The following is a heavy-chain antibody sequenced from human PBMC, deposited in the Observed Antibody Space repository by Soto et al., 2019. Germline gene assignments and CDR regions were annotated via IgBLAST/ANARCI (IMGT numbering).Heavy chain of an antibody. J-gene: IGHJ3*01. CDR2: IQNDASLT. V-gene: IGHV3-74*01. CDR1: GFNFDYYW. CDR3: VRGQRGGFDL. Sequence: GRSQSLSCAASGFNFDYYWMHCIRQVPGKGLLWVSHIQNDASLTTYADSVKGRFIISRDNAKNTLYLQMNGLRVEDTAVYFCVRGQRGGFDLWGQGTMVTVSS. D-gene: IGHD2-15*01.